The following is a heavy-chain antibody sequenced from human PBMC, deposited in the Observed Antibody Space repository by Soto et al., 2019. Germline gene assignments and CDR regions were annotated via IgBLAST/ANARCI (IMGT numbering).Heavy chain of an antibody. V-gene: IGHV3-23*01. CDR1: GVTFSNFA. CDR2: LNASDGTT. J-gene: IGHJ4*02. Sequence: PGGSRRPSCTLYGVTFSNFAIDWGRQVPGKGLEWVTSLNASDGTTYYAGSTKGRFTITRDNSMNTLYLQMNSLGAEYTAVYDCAKTLQIYDYWGQGTLVTVSS. CDR3: AKTLQIYDY. D-gene: IGHD5-18*01.